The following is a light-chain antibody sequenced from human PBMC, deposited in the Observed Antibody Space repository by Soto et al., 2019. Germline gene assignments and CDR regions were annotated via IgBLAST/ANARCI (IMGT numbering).Light chain of an antibody. CDR2: EVS. Sequence: QSALTQPPSAPGSPGQSVTIACTGTSSDVGGYNYVSWYQQYPGKAPRLVISEVSKRPSGVSDRFSGSKSGNSASLTISGLQAEDEADYYCSSYTSTSPYVFGTGTKVTVL. CDR3: SSYTSTSPYV. CDR1: SSDVGGYNY. V-gene: IGLV2-14*01. J-gene: IGLJ1*01.